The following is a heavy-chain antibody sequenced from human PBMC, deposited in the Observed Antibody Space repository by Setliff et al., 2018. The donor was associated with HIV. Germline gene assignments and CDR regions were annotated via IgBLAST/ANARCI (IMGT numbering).Heavy chain of an antibody. CDR3: TREVLRFDY. CDR2: INTNTGNP. D-gene: IGHD4-17*01. Sequence: ASVKVSCKASGYTFTSYSMNWVRQAPGQGLQWMGWINTNTGNPTYAQDFIGRFVFSLDTSVSTAYLQISSLQAEDTAVYYCTREVLRFDYWGQGTLVTV. V-gene: IGHV7-4-1*02. J-gene: IGHJ4*02. CDR1: GYTFTSYS.